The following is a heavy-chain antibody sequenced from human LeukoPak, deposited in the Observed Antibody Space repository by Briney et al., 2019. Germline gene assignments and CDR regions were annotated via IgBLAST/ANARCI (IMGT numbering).Heavy chain of an antibody. CDR1: GFSLSSYG. V-gene: IGHV3-23*01. CDR3: AKQGHYYDSTGYFDY. CDR2: ISGSSGGT. Sequence: GGSLRLSCAASGFSLSSYGMSWVRQAPGKGLEWVSAISGSSGGTYYADSVKGRFTISRDNSKNTLYLQINSLRAEDTAVYYCAKQGHYYDSTGYFDYWGQGTLVTVSS. D-gene: IGHD3-22*01. J-gene: IGHJ4*02.